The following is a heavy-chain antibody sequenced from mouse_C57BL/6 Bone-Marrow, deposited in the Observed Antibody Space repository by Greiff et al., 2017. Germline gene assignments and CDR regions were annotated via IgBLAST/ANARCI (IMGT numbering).Heavy chain of an antibody. CDR3: ARRIYYSNYLAWFAY. J-gene: IGHJ3*01. CDR2: IYPGDGDT. D-gene: IGHD2-5*01. Sequence: QVQLQQSGPELVKPGASVKISCKASGYAFSSSWMNWVKQRPGKGLEWIGRIYPGDGDTNYNGKFEGKATLTADKSSSTAYMQLSSLTSEDSAVYFCARRIYYSNYLAWFAYWGQGTLVTVSA. CDR1: GYAFSSSW. V-gene: IGHV1-82*01.